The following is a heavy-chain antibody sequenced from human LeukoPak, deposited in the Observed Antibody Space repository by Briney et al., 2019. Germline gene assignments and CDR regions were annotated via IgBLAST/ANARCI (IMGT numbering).Heavy chain of an antibody. CDR2: IYYSGST. V-gene: IGHV4-39*07. CDR3: ARDLYSSRTNDAFVI. D-gene: IGHD6-13*01. Sequence: SETLSLTCSVSGGSIRSSSYYWGWIRQPPGKGLEWIGSIYYSGSTYYNPSLKGRVTISIDTSKNQFSLKLSSVTAADTAVYYCARDLYSSRTNDAFVIWGQGTVVTVSS. J-gene: IGHJ3*02. CDR1: GGSIRSSSYY.